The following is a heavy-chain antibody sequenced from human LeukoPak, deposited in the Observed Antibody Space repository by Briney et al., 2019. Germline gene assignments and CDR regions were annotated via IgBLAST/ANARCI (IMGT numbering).Heavy chain of an antibody. J-gene: IGHJ6*03. CDR2: FDPEDGET. Sequence: ASVKVSCKVSGYTLTELSMHWVRQAPGKELEWMGGFDPEDGETIYAQKFQERVTITRDMSTSTAYMELSSLRSEDTAVYYCAADPEVTTDYYYMDVWGKGTTVTVSS. CDR3: AADPEVTTDYYYMDV. D-gene: IGHD4-17*01. V-gene: IGHV1-24*01. CDR1: GYTLTELS.